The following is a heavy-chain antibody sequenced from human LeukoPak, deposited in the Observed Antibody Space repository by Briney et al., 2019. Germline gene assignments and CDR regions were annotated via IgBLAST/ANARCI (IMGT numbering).Heavy chain of an antibody. V-gene: IGHV3-11*01. J-gene: IGHJ5*02. CDR1: GFSFRDYY. Sequence: GGSLRLSCAASGFSFRDYYMGWIRLAPGKGPEWIAYITNDGGTIYYADSVKGRFTGSRDNAKNSLYLQMDSLRVEDTAVYYCASDFRDWNYLFDPWGQGTLVTVSS. CDR3: ASDFRDWNYLFDP. D-gene: IGHD1-7*01. CDR2: ITNDGGTI.